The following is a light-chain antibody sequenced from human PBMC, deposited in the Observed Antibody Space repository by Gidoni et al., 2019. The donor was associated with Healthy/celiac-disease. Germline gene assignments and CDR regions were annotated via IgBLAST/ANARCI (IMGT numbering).Light chain of an antibody. V-gene: IGLV1-40*01. Sequence: QSVLTQPPSVSGAPGHTVTISCTGRSSNIGAGYDVHWYQQLPGTAPKLLIYGNSNRPSGVPDRFSGSKSGTSASLAITGLQAEDEADYYCQSYDSSLSGSVFGGGTKLTVL. J-gene: IGLJ3*02. CDR3: QSYDSSLSGSV. CDR1: SSNIGAGYD. CDR2: GNS.